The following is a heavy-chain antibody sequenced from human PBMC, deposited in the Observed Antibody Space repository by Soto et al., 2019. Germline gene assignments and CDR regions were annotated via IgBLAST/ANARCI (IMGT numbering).Heavy chain of an antibody. Sequence: QLQLQESGSRLVKPSQTLPLTCAVSGGSISNGGYSWSWLRQPPGKGLEWIGFVSHSGNTYYNPSLRSRVIISIDKSRNHSSLGLKSVTAADTAIYYCARTSYDILTGRLDAFDVWGQGTMVTVSS. D-gene: IGHD3-9*01. J-gene: IGHJ3*01. V-gene: IGHV4-30-2*01. CDR1: GGSISNGGYS. CDR3: ARTSYDILTGRLDAFDV. CDR2: VSHSGNT.